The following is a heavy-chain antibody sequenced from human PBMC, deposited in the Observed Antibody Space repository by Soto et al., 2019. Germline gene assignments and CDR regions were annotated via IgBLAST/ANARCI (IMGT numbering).Heavy chain of an antibody. Sequence: EVQLLESGGGLVQPGGSLRLSCAASGFTFSSYAMSWVRQAPGKGLEWVSAISGSGGSTYYADSVKGRFTISRDNSKNTLYLQMNSLTAEDTAVYYGAKASVRNYDWLPSHYWGQGTLVTVSS. CDR3: AKASVRNYDWLPSHY. CDR1: GFTFSSYA. CDR2: ISGSGGST. D-gene: IGHD3-9*01. J-gene: IGHJ4*02. V-gene: IGHV3-23*01.